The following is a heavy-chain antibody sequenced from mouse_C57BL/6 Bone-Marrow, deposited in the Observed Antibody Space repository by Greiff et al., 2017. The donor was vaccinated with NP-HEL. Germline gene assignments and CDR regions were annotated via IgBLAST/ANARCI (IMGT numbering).Heavy chain of an antibody. J-gene: IGHJ3*01. V-gene: IGHV1-69*01. Sequence: QVQLQQPGAELVMPGASVKLSCKASGYTFTSYWMHWVKQRPGQGLEWIGEIDPSDSYTNYNQKFKGKSTLTVDKSSSTAYMQLSSLTSEDSAVYYCGRTEFAYWGQGTLVTVSA. CDR1: GYTFTSYW. CDR3: GRTEFAY. CDR2: IDPSDSYT.